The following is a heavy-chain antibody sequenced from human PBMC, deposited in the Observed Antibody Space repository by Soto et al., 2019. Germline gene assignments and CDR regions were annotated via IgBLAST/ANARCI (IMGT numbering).Heavy chain of an antibody. CDR3: ASRPGGHYYYDSSGYFDY. D-gene: IGHD3-22*01. CDR1: GGSISSSSYY. Sequence: PSETLSLTCTVSGGSISSSSYYWGWIRQPPGKGLEWIGSIYYSGSTYYNPSLKSRVTISVDTSKNQFSLRLSSVTAADTAVYYCASRPGGHYYYDSSGYFDYWGQGTLVTVSS. V-gene: IGHV4-39*01. CDR2: IYYSGST. J-gene: IGHJ4*02.